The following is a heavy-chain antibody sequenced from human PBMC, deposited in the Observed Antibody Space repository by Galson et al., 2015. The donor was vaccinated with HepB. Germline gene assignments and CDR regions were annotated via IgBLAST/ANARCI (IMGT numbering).Heavy chain of an antibody. D-gene: IGHD1-7*01. CDR3: ARGGLGWNYADY. CDR2: TYYRSKWYN. J-gene: IGHJ4*02. V-gene: IGHV6-1*01. Sequence: CAISGDSVSSNSVAWNWIRQSPSRGLEWLGRTYYRSKWYNDYAVSVKSRIAINPDTSKNQFSLQLNSVTPEDTGVYYCARGGLGWNYADYWGQGTLVTVSS. CDR1: GDSVSSNSVA.